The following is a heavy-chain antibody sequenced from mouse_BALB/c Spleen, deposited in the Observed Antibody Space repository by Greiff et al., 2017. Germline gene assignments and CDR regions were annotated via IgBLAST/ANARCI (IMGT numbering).Heavy chain of an antibody. J-gene: IGHJ4*01. CDR3: ARGQLGLPMDY. V-gene: IGHV1-69*01. CDR2: IDTSDSYT. D-gene: IGHD3-1*01. Sequence: QVQLQQPGAELVMPGASVKMSCKASGYTFTDYWMHWVKQRPGQGLEWIGAIDTSDSYTSYNQKFKGKATLTVDESSSTAYMQLSSLTSEDSAVYYCARGQLGLPMDYWGQGTSVTVSS. CDR1: GYTFTDYW.